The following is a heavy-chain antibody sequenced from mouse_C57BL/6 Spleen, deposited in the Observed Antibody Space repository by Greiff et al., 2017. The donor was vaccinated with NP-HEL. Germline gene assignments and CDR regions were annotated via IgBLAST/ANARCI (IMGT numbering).Heavy chain of an antibody. V-gene: IGHV5-17*01. D-gene: IGHD1-1*01. J-gene: IGHJ4*01. CDR3: ARPGYYGSSYVSYAMDY. CDR2: ISSGSSTI. CDR1: GFTFSDYG. Sequence: DVMLVESGGGLVKPGGSLKLSCAASGFTFSDYGMHWVRQAPEKGLEWVAYISSGSSTIYYADTVKGRFTISRDNAKNTLFLQMTSLRSEDTAMYYCARPGYYGSSYVSYAMDYWGQGTSVTVSS.